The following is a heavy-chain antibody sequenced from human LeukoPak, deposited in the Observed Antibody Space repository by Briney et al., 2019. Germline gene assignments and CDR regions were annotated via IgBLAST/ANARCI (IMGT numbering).Heavy chain of an antibody. Sequence: GGSLRLSCAASGFTFRNYGMNWVRQAPGKGLEWLSGISPRGGGTYYADSVKGRFTISRDDSKNMLSLQMNSLRVEDTAVYYCARDLAWGTFDYWGQGALVTVSS. J-gene: IGHJ4*02. CDR3: ARDLAWGTFDY. CDR2: ISPRGGGT. CDR1: GFTFRNYG. V-gene: IGHV3-23*01. D-gene: IGHD7-27*01.